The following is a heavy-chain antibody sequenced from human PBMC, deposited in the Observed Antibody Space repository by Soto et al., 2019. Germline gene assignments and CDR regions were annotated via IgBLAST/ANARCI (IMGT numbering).Heavy chain of an antibody. V-gene: IGHV3-48*01. D-gene: IGHD3-9*01. J-gene: IGHJ3*01. CDR3: ARDPLRYFDGETTSDAFDL. CDR1: GFTFSSYS. CDR2: ISSSSSTI. Sequence: EVQLVESGGGLVQPGGSLRLSCAASGFTFSSYSMNWVRQAPGKGLEWVSYISSSSSTIYYADSVKGRFTISRDNAKNSLYLQMNSLRAEDTAVYYCARDPLRYFDGETTSDAFDLWGQGTMVTVSS.